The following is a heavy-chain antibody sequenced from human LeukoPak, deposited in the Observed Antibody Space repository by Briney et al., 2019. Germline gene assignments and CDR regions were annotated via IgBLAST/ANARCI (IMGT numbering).Heavy chain of an antibody. CDR2: IYYSGST. CDR1: GGSISSYY. CDR3: ARDLGIAARLVWFEP. J-gene: IGHJ5*02. V-gene: IGHV4-59*01. Sequence: SETLSLTCTVSGGSISSYYWSWIRQPPGKGLEWIGYIYYSGSTNYNPSLKSRVTISVDTSKNQFSLKLSSVTAADTAVYYCARDLGIAARLVWFEPWGQGTLVTVSS. D-gene: IGHD6-6*01.